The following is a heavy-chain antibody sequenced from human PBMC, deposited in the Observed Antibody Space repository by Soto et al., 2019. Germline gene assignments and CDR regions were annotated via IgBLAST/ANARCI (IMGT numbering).Heavy chain of an antibody. J-gene: IGHJ4*02. CDR2: ISWNGGNI. CDR3: VKAGVQDLIVEVPVYFDN. CDR1: GFIFDNSG. V-gene: IGHV3-9*01. D-gene: IGHD2-21*01. Sequence: EVQLVESGGGLVQPGRSLRLSCAASGFIFDNSGMHWVRQAPGKGLEWVSGISWNGGNIGYADSVRGRFSISRDNAKDSLFLQMDSLRPDDTAFYYCVKAGVQDLIVEVPVYFDNWGQGTLVTVSS.